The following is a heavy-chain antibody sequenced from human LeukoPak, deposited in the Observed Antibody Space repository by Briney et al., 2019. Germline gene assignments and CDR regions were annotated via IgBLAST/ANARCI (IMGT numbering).Heavy chain of an antibody. CDR1: GGTFSSYA. CDR3: ASRSSSSRGRIDAFDI. J-gene: IGHJ3*02. Sequence: VASVKVSCKASGGTFSSYAISWVRQAPGQGLEWMGGIIPIFGTANYAQKFQGRVTITTDESTSTAYMELSSLRSEDTAVYYCASRSSSSRGRIDAFDIWGQGTMVTVSS. CDR2: IIPIFGTA. V-gene: IGHV1-69*05. D-gene: IGHD6-6*01.